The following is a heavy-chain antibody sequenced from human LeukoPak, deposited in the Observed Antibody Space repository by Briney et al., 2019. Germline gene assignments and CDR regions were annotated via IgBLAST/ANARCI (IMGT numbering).Heavy chain of an antibody. D-gene: IGHD4-11*01. J-gene: IGHJ5*02. Sequence: ASVKVSCKVSGYTLTELSMHWVRQAPGKGLEWMGGFDPEDGETIYAQKFQGRVTMTEDTSTDTAYMELSSLRSEDTAVYYCATAWTLVGYSNFNWFDPWGQGTLVTVSS. CDR3: ATAWTLVGYSNFNWFDP. V-gene: IGHV1-24*01. CDR1: GYTLTELS. CDR2: FDPEDGET.